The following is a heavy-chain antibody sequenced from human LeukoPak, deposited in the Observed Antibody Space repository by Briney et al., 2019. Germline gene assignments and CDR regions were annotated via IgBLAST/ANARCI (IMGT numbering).Heavy chain of an antibody. CDR2: ISRSSSYI. D-gene: IGHD6-13*01. V-gene: IGHV3-21*01. Sequence: GGSLRLSCAASGFTFSNYNMSWVRQAPGKGLECVSSISRSSSYIYYADSVKGRFTISRDNAKNSLYLQMNSLRAEDTAVYYCAGFSSWRGFDYWGQGTLGNGSS. CDR3: AGFSSWRGFDY. CDR1: GFTFSNYN. J-gene: IGHJ4*02.